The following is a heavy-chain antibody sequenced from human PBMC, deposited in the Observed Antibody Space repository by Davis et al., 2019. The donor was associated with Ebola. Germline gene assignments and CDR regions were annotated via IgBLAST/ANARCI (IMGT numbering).Heavy chain of an antibody. V-gene: IGHV3-7*03. J-gene: IGHJ6*02. CDR3: ARGGRVSGATPGGFYYYYGMDV. Sequence: GESLKISCAASGFTFSSYWMSWVRQAPGKGLEWVANIKQDGSEKYYVDSVKGRFTISRDNAKNSLYLQMNSLRAEDTAVYYCARGGRVSGATPGGFYYYYGMDVWGQGTTVTVSS. CDR2: IKQDGSEK. CDR1: GFTFSSYW. D-gene: IGHD3-16*01.